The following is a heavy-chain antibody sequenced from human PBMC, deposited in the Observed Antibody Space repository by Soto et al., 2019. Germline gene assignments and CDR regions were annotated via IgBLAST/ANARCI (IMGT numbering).Heavy chain of an antibody. V-gene: IGHV3-30-3*01. D-gene: IGHD6-25*01. CDR3: ARDQRPYHGYFDL. Sequence: GGSLRLSCAASGFTFSSYAMHWVRQAPGKGLEWVAVISYDGSNKYYADSVKGRFTISRDNSKNTLYLQMNSLRAEDTAVYYCARDQRPYHGYFDLWGRGTLVTVSS. CDR2: ISYDGSNK. J-gene: IGHJ2*01. CDR1: GFTFSSYA.